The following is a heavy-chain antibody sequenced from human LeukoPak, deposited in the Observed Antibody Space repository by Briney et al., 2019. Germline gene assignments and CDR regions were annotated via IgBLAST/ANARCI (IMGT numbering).Heavy chain of an antibody. V-gene: IGHV4-59*08. CDR3: ARRRGSSGWYVG. D-gene: IGHD6-19*01. CDR2: LYYSGST. Sequence: SETLSLTCTVSGGFNRSYYWSWIRQPPAKGLEWIGYLYYSGSTNYNPSLKSRVTISVDTSKDQFSLKLSSVTAADTAVYYCARRRGSSGWYVGWGQGTLVTVSS. J-gene: IGHJ4*02. CDR1: GGFNRSYY.